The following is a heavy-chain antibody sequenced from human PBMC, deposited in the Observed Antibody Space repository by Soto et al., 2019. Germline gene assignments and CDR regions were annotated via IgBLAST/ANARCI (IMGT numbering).Heavy chain of an antibody. CDR3: ARSLLQGDF. CDR2: INPNGGST. Sequence: QVQLVQSGAEVKKPGASVKVSCKASGYTFIHYYIHWVRQAPGRGLEWMAIINPNGGSTNYAQKFRGRVTVTSDTSTTTVSMELNSLGSDDTAVYFCARSLLQGDFWGQGTLVTVSS. V-gene: IGHV1-46*01. J-gene: IGHJ4*02. CDR1: GYTFIHYY. D-gene: IGHD2-21*01.